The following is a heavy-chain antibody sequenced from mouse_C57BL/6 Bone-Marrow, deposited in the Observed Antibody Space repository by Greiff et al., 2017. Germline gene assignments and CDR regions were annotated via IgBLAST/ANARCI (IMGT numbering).Heavy chain of an antibody. V-gene: IGHV1-59*01. CDR1: GYTFTSYW. CDR3: ARGGGNYAMDY. Sequence: QVQLQQPGAELVRPGTSVKLSCKASGYTFTSYWMHWVKQRPGQGLEWIGVIDPSDSYTNYNQKFKGKATLTVDTYSSTAYMQLSSLTSEDSAVYYGARGGGNYAMDYWGQGTSVTVSS. J-gene: IGHJ4*01. CDR2: IDPSDSYT.